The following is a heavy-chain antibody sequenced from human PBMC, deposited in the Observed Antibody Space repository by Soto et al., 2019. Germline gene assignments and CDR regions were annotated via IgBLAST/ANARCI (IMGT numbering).Heavy chain of an antibody. D-gene: IGHD3-16*01. CDR3: ARHNGPLYVGYYYDMDV. J-gene: IGHJ6*02. V-gene: IGHV4-39*01. CDR1: GGSIGISSYY. CDR2: IYYSGYT. Sequence: SDTLSLTCTVSGGSIGISSYYWGWIRQPPGKGLEWIGSIYYSGYTYYNPSLKSRVTISVDTSKNQFSLKLSSVTAADTAVYYCARHNGPLYVGYYYDMDVWGQGTTVTVSS.